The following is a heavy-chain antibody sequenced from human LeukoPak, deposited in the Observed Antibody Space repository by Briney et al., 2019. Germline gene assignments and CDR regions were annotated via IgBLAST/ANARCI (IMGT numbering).Heavy chain of an antibody. CDR2: IYHSGST. J-gene: IGHJ4*02. CDR3: ASSPFNYGGRGNYFDY. D-gene: IGHD4-23*01. V-gene: IGHV4-30-2*01. Sequence: SQTLSLTCAVSGGSISSGGYSWSWIRQPPGKGLEWIGYIYHSGSTYYNPSLKSRVTISVDRSKNQFSLKLSSVTAADTAVYYCASSPFNYGGRGNYFDYWGQGTLVTVSS. CDR1: GGSISSGGYS.